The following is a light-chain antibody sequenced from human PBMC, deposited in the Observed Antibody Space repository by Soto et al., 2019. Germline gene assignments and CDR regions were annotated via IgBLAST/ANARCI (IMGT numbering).Light chain of an antibody. CDR2: GAS. Sequence: EIVLTQSPGTLSLSPGERATLSCRASQSVSSGYLAWYQQKPGQAPRLLIYGASSRATGIPDRFSGSGSGTDFTLTINILEPEDFAVYYCQQYGSSPLTFGGGTKVEI. V-gene: IGKV3-20*01. CDR1: QSVSSGY. CDR3: QQYGSSPLT. J-gene: IGKJ4*01.